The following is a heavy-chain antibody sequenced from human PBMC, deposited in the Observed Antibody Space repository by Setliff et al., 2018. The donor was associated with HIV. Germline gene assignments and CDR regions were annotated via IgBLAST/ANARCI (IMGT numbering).Heavy chain of an antibody. D-gene: IGHD2-8*01. CDR2: INPSDGTK. J-gene: IGHJ4*02. CDR3: ALGPQLYGAFDS. Sequence: ASVKVSCKASGYTLSNYYIHWVRQAPGQGLDWMGIINPSDGTKIYAPKFQDRVTITAVKSTSTSYMELSSLRSDDTAVYYCALGPQLYGAFDSWGQGALVTVSS. CDR1: GYTLSNYY. V-gene: IGHV1-46*01.